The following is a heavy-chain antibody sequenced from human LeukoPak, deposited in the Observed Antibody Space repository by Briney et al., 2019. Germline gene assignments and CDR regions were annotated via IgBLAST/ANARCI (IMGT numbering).Heavy chain of an antibody. D-gene: IGHD4-17*01. V-gene: IGHV3-9*01. CDR1: GFTFDDYA. Sequence: GGSLRLSCAASGFTFDDYAMHWVRHAPGKGLEWVSGISWNSGSIGYADSVKGRFTISRDNAKNSLYLQMNSVRAEDTAVYYCAKGIGDYGDYIYYYGMDVWGQGTTVTVSS. CDR3: AKGIGDYGDYIYYYGMDV. CDR2: ISWNSGSI. J-gene: IGHJ6*02.